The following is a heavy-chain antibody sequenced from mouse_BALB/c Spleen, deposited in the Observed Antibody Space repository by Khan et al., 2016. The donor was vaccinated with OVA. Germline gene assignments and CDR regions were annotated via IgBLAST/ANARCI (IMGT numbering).Heavy chain of an antibody. CDR1: GYSITSGYG. D-gene: IGHD1-2*01. J-gene: IGHJ2*01. CDR2: ISYSGST. V-gene: IGHV3-2*02. Sequence: VQLKESGPGLVKPSQSLSLTCTVTGYSITSGYGWNWIRQFPGNKLEWMGYISYSGSTNYNPSLKSRISITRDTSKNQFFLQLNSVTTEDTATYYCARTARINDWSQGTTLTVSS. CDR3: ARTARIND.